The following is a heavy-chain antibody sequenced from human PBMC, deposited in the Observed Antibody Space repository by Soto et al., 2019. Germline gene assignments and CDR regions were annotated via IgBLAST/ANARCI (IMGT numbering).Heavy chain of an antibody. V-gene: IGHV3-11*01. CDR1: GFTFSDYY. CDR2: ISSGASTI. Sequence: QVQLVESGGGLVKPGGSLRLSCAASGFTFSDYYMSWIRQAPGKGLEWISYISSGASTIYYADSVKGRFTISRDNSKNSLCLQMNSLGDEDTAVYYCAGHRGTGLNWGQGTLVTVSS. CDR3: AGHRGTGLN. D-gene: IGHD1-26*01. J-gene: IGHJ4*02.